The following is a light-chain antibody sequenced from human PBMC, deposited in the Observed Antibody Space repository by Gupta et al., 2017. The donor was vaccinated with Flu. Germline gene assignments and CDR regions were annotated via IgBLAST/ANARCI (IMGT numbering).Light chain of an antibody. J-gene: IGKJ2*01. CDR3: RQGTRLRT. V-gene: IGKV2-24*01. CDR1: QSLVHSDGNTY. Sequence: DIVMTQTPLSLPVTLGQLASISCRSSQSLVHSDGNTYLSWLQQRPGQPPRLLIYKISNRFSGVPDRFTGSGEGTDFTLKSSRGEAEDVGVYYCRQGTRLRTFGQGTKMEIK. CDR2: KIS.